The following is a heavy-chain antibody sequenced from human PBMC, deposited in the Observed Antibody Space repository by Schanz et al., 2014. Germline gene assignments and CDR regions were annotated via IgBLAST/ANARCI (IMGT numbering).Heavy chain of an antibody. Sequence: EVQLLESGGGLVQPGESLRLSCAASGFSFSSYTMSWVRQAPGKGLQWVSSLSGDGGTTHYADSVKGRFTISRDNYKNTLYLQMNSLRADDTAVYYCARDLLVSHYDFWSGNDYWGQGTLVTDSS. CDR2: LSGDGGTT. V-gene: IGHV3-23*01. CDR1: GFSFSSYT. J-gene: IGHJ4*02. CDR3: ARDLLVSHYDFWSGNDY. D-gene: IGHD3-3*01.